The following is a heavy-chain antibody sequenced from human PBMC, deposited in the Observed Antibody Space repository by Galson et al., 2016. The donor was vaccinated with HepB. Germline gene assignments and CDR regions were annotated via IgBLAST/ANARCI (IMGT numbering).Heavy chain of an antibody. V-gene: IGHV3-53*01. J-gene: IGHJ4*02. CDR2: IYSGGTT. Sequence: SLRLSCAASGFSVSSNYMSWVRQAPGKGLEWVSVIYSGGTTYYADSVKGRFTIPRDKSKNTLYFQMNSRSAEDTAVYYCARGYDSSGFGAYYLEYWGQGTLVTVSS. CDR3: ARGYDSSGFGAYYLEY. CDR1: GFSVSSNY. D-gene: IGHD3-22*01.